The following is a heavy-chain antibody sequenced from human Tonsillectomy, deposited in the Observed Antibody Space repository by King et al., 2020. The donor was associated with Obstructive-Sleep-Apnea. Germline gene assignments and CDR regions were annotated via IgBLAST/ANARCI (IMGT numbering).Heavy chain of an antibody. V-gene: IGHV3-21*01. CDR1: GFTFSSYS. J-gene: IGHJ4*02. Sequence: VKLVESGGGLVKPGGSLRLSCAASGFTFSSYSMSWVRQAPGKGLEWVSSISSSSSYIYFADSVKGRFTISRDNAKNSLYLQMNSLRAEDTAVYYCADCYDSSGPEPPRDYWGQGTLVTVSS. D-gene: IGHD3-22*01. CDR2: ISSSSSYI. CDR3: ADCYDSSGPEPPRDY.